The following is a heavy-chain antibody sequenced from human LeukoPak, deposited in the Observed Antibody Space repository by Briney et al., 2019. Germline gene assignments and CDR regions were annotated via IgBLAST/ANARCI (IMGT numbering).Heavy chain of an antibody. CDR2: LSGSGITT. CDR3: AKGIYSSGWSYFDY. D-gene: IGHD6-19*01. Sequence: GGSLRLSCAASGFTFSNSAMSWVRQAPGKGLEWVSTLSGSGITTYYADSVKGRFTISRDNSKNTLYLQMNSLRAEDTAVYCCAKGIYSSGWSYFDYWGHGTLVTVSS. J-gene: IGHJ4*01. V-gene: IGHV3-23*01. CDR1: GFTFSNSA.